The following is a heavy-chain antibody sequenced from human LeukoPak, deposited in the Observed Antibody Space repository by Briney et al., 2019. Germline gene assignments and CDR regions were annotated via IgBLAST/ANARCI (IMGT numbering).Heavy chain of an antibody. D-gene: IGHD3-10*01. Sequence: SETLSLTCAVYGGSFSGYYWSWIRPPPGKGLEWIGEINHSGSTNYNPSLKSRVTISVDTSKNQFSLKVNSVTAADTAMYYCARVAITMVRGGVRNFADYYYIYYMDIWGKGTTVTVSS. CDR3: ARVAITMVRGGVRNFADYYYIYYMDI. J-gene: IGHJ6*03. CDR2: INHSGST. V-gene: IGHV4-34*01. CDR1: GGSFSGYY.